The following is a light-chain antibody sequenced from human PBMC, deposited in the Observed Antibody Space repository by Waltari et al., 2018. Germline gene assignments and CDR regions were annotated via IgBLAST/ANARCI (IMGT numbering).Light chain of an antibody. CDR3: QQSFSSPWT. V-gene: IGKV1-39*01. CDR1: QNIRTH. J-gene: IGKJ1*01. CDR2: AAS. Sequence: DIQMTQSPSSLSASVGDTVTVTCRASQNIRTHLNWYQLKPATAPTLLIYAASTFHRGVPSRFSGSGSGTDFTLTVTNLQPDDFAIYFCQQSFSSPWTFGQGTRV.